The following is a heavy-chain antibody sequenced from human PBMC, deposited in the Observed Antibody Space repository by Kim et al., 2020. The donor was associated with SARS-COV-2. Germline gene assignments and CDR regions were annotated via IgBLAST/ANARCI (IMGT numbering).Heavy chain of an antibody. V-gene: IGHV3-53*01. CDR2: IVSDGTT. J-gene: IGHJ6*02. CDR1: GFTVSGNS. D-gene: IGHD3-10*01. CDR3: PRRLGETGNNMAV. Sequence: GGSLRLSCAASGFTVSGNSVSWVRQAPGRGLEWVSLIVSDGTTFYAASVRGRLTISRDESKNTVYFQMNNLRVEDTAVYYCPRRLGETGNNMAVWGQGTT.